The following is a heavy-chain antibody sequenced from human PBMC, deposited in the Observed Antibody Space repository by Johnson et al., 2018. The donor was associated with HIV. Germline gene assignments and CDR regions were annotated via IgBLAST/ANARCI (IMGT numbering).Heavy chain of an antibody. D-gene: IGHD5-18*01. Sequence: VQLVESGGGLVQPGGSLSLSCAASGIPVSSNYMSWVRQAPGKGREWVSVIFSVGNTDSADSLKGRFTISRDNSNNMVYLQMDSLRPEDTAVYYCARDGRDLVTRGAFDIWGQGTMVTVSS. V-gene: IGHV3-66*02. CDR3: ARDGRDLVTRGAFDI. J-gene: IGHJ3*02. CDR1: GIPVSSNY. CDR2: IFSVGNT.